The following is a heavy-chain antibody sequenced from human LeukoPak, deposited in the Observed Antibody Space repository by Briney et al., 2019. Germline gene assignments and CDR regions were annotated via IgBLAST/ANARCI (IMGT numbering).Heavy chain of an antibody. V-gene: IGHV1-24*01. J-gene: IGHJ3*02. Sequence: ASGKVSCKVAGYTLTELSMHWGGQARGKGLEGRGGFAPEDGETIYAQKFQGRVTMTEDTSTDTAYMELSSLRSEDTAVYYCATHQLLGTGSSAFDIWGQGTMVTVSS. CDR1: GYTLTELS. D-gene: IGHD2-2*01. CDR3: ATHQLLGTGSSAFDI. CDR2: FAPEDGET.